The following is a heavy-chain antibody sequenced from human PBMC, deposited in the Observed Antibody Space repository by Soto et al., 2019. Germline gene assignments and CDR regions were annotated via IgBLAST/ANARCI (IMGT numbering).Heavy chain of an antibody. CDR3: AIVVPAATNNWFDP. CDR2: INHSGST. J-gene: IGHJ5*02. V-gene: IGHV4-34*01. D-gene: IGHD2-2*01. CDR1: GGPFSGYY. Sequence: SETLSLTCAVYGGPFSGYYWTWLRQPPGKGLEWIGEINHSGSTNYNPSLKSRVTISVDTSKNQFSLKLSSVTAADTAVYYRAIVVPAATNNWFDPWGQGTLVTVSS.